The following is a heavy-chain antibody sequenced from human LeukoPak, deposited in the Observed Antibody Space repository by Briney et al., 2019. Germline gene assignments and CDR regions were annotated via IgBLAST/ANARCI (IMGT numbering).Heavy chain of an antibody. Sequence: GGSLRLSCAASGFTFSSYSMNWARQAPGKGLEWVSYISYSSSTIYYADSVKGRFTISRDNAKNSLYLQMNSLRAEDTAVYYCARAPNPPSKFDYWGQGTLVTVSS. CDR3: ARAPNPPSKFDY. CDR1: GFTFSSYS. CDR2: ISYSSSTI. J-gene: IGHJ4*02. D-gene: IGHD4-11*01. V-gene: IGHV3-48*01.